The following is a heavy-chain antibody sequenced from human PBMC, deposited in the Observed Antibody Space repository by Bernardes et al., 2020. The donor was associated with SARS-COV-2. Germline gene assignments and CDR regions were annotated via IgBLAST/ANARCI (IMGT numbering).Heavy chain of an antibody. J-gene: IGHJ2*01. CDR3: ARGSAAVVSHFMLLFANWYIDG. D-gene: IGHD2-15*01. V-gene: IGHV4-34*01. CDR1: SGSFSGYY. Sequence: SETLSLTCAVYSGSFSGYYWSWIRQTPGKGLEWIGEINDSGSTKYNPALKSRVTISVDPSKNQFSLKLNSVTAGDTAVYYCARGSAAVVSHFMLLFANWYIDGWGRGT. CDR2: INDSGST.